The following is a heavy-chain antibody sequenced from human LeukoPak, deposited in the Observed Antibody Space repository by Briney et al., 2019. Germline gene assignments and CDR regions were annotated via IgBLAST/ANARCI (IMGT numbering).Heavy chain of an antibody. CDR3: ARERYCSGGSCYAFDY. V-gene: IGHV3-21*01. CDR2: VSSTSSFI. J-gene: IGHJ4*02. CDR1: GFTFSSYS. D-gene: IGHD2-15*01. Sequence: GGSLRLSCAASGFTFSSYSINWVRQAPGKGLEWVSCVSSTSSFIYYADSVKGRFTISRDNAKNSLYLQMNSLRAEDTAVYYCARERYCSGGSCYAFDYWGQGTLVTVSS.